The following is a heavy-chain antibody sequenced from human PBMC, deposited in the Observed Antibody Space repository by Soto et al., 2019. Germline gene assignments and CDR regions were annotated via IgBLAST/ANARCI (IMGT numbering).Heavy chain of an antibody. CDR2: INSDGSST. V-gene: IGHV3-74*01. CDR1: GFTFSSYW. Sequence: PGGSLRLSCAASGFTFSSYWMHWVRQAPGKGLVWVSRINSDGSSTSYADSVKGRFAISRDNAKNTLYLQMNSLRAEDTAVYYFARLTYWGPAQTFDYWGQGTLVTVSS. D-gene: IGHD7-27*01. CDR3: ARLTYWGPAQTFDY. J-gene: IGHJ4*02.